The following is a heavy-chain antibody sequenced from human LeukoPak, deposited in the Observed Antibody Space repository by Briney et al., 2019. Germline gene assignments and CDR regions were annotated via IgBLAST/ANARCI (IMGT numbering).Heavy chain of an antibody. J-gene: IGHJ6*03. D-gene: IGHD1-26*01. CDR2: IGSTI. CDR3: GRDRGIVGTTGYYYMDV. Sequence: GGSLRLSCVASGFSYSDYYMSWIRQAPGKGLEWVSYIGSTIYYADSVKGRFTISRDNAKNSLYLQMNSLRAEDTAVYYCGRDRGIVGTTGYYYMDVWGKGTTVTVSS. V-gene: IGHV3-11*04. CDR1: GFSYSDYY.